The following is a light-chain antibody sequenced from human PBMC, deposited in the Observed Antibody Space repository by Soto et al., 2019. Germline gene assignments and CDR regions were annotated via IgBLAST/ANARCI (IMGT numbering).Light chain of an antibody. CDR1: QSVSSN. J-gene: IGKJ4*01. V-gene: IGKV3-15*01. Sequence: EIVMTQSPATLSVSPGERATLSCRASQSVSSNLAWYQQKPGQAPSLLIYGAYTRATGTQARFSGSGSGTEFTLTISSLQSEDFAVYYCKQYIRWPLTFGGGTKVDIK. CDR3: KQYIRWPLT. CDR2: GAY.